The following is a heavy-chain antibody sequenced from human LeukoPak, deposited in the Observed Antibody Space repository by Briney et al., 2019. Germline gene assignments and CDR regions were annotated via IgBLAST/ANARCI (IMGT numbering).Heavy chain of an antibody. D-gene: IGHD1-1*01. J-gene: IGHJ4*02. CDR3: ARGWSGSRGTTRLVFGQFDY. CDR2: INHSGST. V-gene: IGHV4-34*01. Sequence: NPSETLSLTCAVYGGSFSGYYWSWIRQPPGKGLEWIGEINHSGSTNYNPSLKSRVTISVDTSKNQFSLKLSSVTAADTAVCYCARGWSGSRGTTRLVFGQFDYWGQGTLVTVSS. CDR1: GGSFSGYY.